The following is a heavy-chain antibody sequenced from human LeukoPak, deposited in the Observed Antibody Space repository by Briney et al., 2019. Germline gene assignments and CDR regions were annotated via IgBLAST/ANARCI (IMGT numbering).Heavy chain of an antibody. CDR1: AGSLIGFY. J-gene: IGHJ4*01. D-gene: IGHD3-3*01. CDR2: INHSGST. Sequence: SATLSLTCALYAGSLIGFYTGGGPAPPEEGLGWIGEINHSGSTNYTPSLTSRVAISVDTCKSHLSLKLSSLSPPGTAVYYCARSHSPRHSIKIFGVVKSSRVYFFDYWGQGSLVTVSP. V-gene: IGHV4-34*01. CDR3: ARSHSPRHSIKIFGVVKSSRVYFFDY.